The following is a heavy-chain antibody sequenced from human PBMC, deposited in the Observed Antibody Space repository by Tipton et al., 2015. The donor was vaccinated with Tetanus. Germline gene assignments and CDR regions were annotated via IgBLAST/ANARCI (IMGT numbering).Heavy chain of an antibody. CDR3: ARGGDTYFGSSCFYDW. D-gene: IGHD3-22*01. J-gene: IGHJ4*02. V-gene: IGHV4-31*03. Sequence: GLVKPSQTLSVTCTVSGGSINSGGYYWSWLRQHPGKGLEWIGYIYYTGNTYYNSSLKSRVTISVDTSNNQFTLRLISVTAADTAVYYCARGGDTYFGSSCFYDWWGQGTRVTVSS. CDR2: IYYTGNT. CDR1: GGSINSGGYY.